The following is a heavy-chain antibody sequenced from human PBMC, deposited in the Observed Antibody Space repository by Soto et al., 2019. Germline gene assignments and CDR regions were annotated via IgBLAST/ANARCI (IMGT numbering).Heavy chain of an antibody. J-gene: IGHJ2*01. CDR1: DFIFSDYY. CDR2: TRNKDNSYTT. D-gene: IGHD1-20*01. CDR3: VRNNGLNRYFDL. V-gene: IGHV3-72*01. Sequence: PGGSLRLSCATTDFIFSDYYMDWVRQAPGRGLEWVGRTRNKDNSYTTEYAASVKGRFTISRDDSKNSLYLQMNSLTTEDTAIYYCVRNNGLNRYFDLWGRGTLVTVS.